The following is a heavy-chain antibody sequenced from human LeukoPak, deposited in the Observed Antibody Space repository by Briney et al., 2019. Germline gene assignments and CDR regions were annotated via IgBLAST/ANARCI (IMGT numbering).Heavy chain of an antibody. CDR2: LNWNGGTT. V-gene: IGHV3-20*04. CDR3: ARAQTYGDYRLLLDY. CDR1: GFTLGDYG. Sequence: GGSRRLSWAASGFTLGDYGMSWVRHAQGEGLEWVAGLNWNGGTTVHGDSMKGRFTIPRDQAKNSLYLQMNSLRAEDTALYYCARAQTYGDYRLLLDYWGQGTLVPVSS. D-gene: IGHD4-17*01. J-gene: IGHJ4*02.